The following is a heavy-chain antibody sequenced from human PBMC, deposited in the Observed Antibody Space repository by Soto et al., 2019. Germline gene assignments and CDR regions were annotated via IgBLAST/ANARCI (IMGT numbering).Heavy chain of an antibody. J-gene: IGHJ4*02. CDR1: GFTFSSYA. CDR3: AKALAELWFGDLLPDY. CDR2: LSGTGGST. D-gene: IGHD3-10*01. V-gene: IGHV3-23*01. Sequence: EVHLLESGGGLVQPGGSLRLSCAASGFTFSSYAMGWVRQSPGKGLEWVSALSGTGGSTYYADSVKGRFTISRDNSKDTLNLQMDTLRVEDTALYYCAKALAELWFGDLLPDYWGQGSLVTVSS.